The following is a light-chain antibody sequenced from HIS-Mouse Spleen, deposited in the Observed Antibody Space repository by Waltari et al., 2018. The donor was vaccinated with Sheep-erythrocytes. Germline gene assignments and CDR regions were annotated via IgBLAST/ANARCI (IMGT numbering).Light chain of an antibody. CDR2: QDS. V-gene: IGLV3-1*01. CDR1: KLGDKY. Sequence: SYELTQPPSVSVSPGQTASITCSGDKLGDKYACWYQQKPGQSPVLVIYQDSKRPSGTHGGFSGSNPGNTATLTISGTQAMDEADYYCQAWDSSTAVFGGGTKLTVL. J-gene: IGLJ2*01. CDR3: QAWDSSTAV.